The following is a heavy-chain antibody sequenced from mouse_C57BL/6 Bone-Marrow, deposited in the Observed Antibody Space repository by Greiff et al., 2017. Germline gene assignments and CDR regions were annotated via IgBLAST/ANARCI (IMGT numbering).Heavy chain of an antibody. V-gene: IGHV5-4*01. CDR3: ARDRGFYYAMDY. J-gene: IGHJ4*01. Sequence: EVKLMESGGGLVKPGGSLKLSCAASGFTFSSYAMSWVRPTPEKRLEWVATISDGGSYTYYPDNVKGRFTISRDNAKNNLYLQMSHLKSEDTAMYYCARDRGFYYAMDYWGQGTSVTVSS. CDR2: ISDGGSYT. CDR1: GFTFSSYA.